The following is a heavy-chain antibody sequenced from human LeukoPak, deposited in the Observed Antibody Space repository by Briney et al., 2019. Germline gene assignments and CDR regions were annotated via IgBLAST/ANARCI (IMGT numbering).Heavy chain of an antibody. J-gene: IGHJ4*02. CDR2: IYYSGST. V-gene: IGHV4-39*01. D-gene: IGHD5-18*01. CDR3: ARNRGYSYGYYFDY. CDR1: GGSISGSSYY. Sequence: SETLSLTCTVSGGSISGSSYYWGWIRQPPGKGLEGIGSIYYSGSTYYNPSLKSRVTISVGTSKNQFSLKLNSVTATDTAVYYCARNRGYSYGYYFDYWGQGTLITVSS.